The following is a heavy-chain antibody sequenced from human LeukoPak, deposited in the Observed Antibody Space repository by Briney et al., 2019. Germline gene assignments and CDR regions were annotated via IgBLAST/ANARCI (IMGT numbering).Heavy chain of an antibody. J-gene: IGHJ4*02. CDR1: GFTFSSYS. Sequence: PGGSLRLSCAASGFTFSSYSMNWVRQAPGKGLEWVSSISSSSSYIYYADSVKGRFTISRDNAKNSLYLQMNSLRAEDTAVYYCARETAVTPVLDYWGQGTLVTVSS. D-gene: IGHD4-17*01. V-gene: IGHV3-21*01. CDR2: ISSSSSYI. CDR3: ARETAVTPVLDY.